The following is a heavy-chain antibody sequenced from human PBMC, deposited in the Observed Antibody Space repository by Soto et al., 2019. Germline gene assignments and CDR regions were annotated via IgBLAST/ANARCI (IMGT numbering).Heavy chain of an antibody. J-gene: IGHJ6*02. Sequence: QITLKESGPTLVKPTQTLTLTCTFSGFSLSTTAVGVGWIRQPPGKALEWLALIYWDDDKRYNPSLNSRLTITKDTSKNQVVLAITNVDPVDTATYYCVQSRCGGDCLQSYSSHSYYGLDVWGQGTTVTVSS. CDR2: IYWDDDK. D-gene: IGHD2-21*02. CDR1: GFSLSTTAVG. V-gene: IGHV2-5*02. CDR3: VQSRCGGDCLQSYSSHSYYGLDV.